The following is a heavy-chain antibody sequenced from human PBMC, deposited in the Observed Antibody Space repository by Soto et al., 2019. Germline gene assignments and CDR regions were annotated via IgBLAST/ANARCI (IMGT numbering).Heavy chain of an antibody. Sequence: QVQLQESGPGLVKPSETLSLTCIVSGDSVNSGAHYWSWIRQSPGTGLEWIGYISSSATTTHSPSLKSRHVISSDTSKNLSSLGLTSLTAPDTAIYSCAKVKTRHGTYSSWFDPWGQGTLVTVSS. CDR1: GDSVNSGAHY. CDR2: ISSSATT. CDR3: AKVKTRHGTYSSWFDP. V-gene: IGHV4-61*08. J-gene: IGHJ5*02. D-gene: IGHD1-1*01.